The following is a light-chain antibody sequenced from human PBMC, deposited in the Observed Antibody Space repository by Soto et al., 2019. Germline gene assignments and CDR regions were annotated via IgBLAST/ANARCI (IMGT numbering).Light chain of an antibody. CDR3: SSLTTSSTWV. J-gene: IGLJ3*02. CDR1: SSDVGAYNY. CDR2: DVS. V-gene: IGLV2-14*03. Sequence: QSALTQPASVSGSPGQSITISCTGTSSDVGAYNYVSWYQQHPGKAPKLMIYDVSNRPSGISNRFSGSKSGNTASLTISGLQAEDKADYHCSSLTTSSTWVFGGGTKLTVL.